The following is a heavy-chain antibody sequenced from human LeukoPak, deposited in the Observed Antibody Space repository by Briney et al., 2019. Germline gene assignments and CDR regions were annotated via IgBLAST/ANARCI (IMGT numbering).Heavy chain of an antibody. Sequence: GGSLRLSCAASGFTFSSYAMSWVRQAPGKGLEWVSAISGSGGSTYYADSVKGRFTISRDNSKNTLYLQMNSLRAEDTAFYYCARDGSGIGRFFDFWGQGALVTVSS. CDR2: ISGSGGST. CDR3: ARDGSGIGRFFDF. CDR1: GFTFSSYA. V-gene: IGHV3-23*01. D-gene: IGHD3-10*01. J-gene: IGHJ4*02.